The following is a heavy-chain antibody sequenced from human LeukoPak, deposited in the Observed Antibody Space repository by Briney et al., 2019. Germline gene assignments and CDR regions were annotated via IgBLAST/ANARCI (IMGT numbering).Heavy chain of an antibody. V-gene: IGHV3-30*18. J-gene: IGHJ6*02. D-gene: IGHD6-19*01. CDR2: TSYDGSNK. CDR3: AKDEGIAVLYYYGMDV. CDR1: GFTFSSYG. Sequence: GRSLRLSCAASGFTFSSYGMHWVRQAPGKGLEWVAVTSYDGSNKYYADSVKGRFTISRDNSKNTLYLQMNSLRAEDTAVYYCAKDEGIAVLYYYGMDVWGQGTTVTVSS.